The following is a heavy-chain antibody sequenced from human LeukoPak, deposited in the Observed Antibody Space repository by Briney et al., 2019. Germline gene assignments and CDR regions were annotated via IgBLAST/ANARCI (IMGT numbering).Heavy chain of an antibody. V-gene: IGHV3-7*01. J-gene: IGHJ4*02. CDR1: GFTFSSYW. Sequence: LPGGSLRLSCAASGFTFSSYWMSWVRQAPGKGLEWVANIKQDGSEKYYVDSVKGRFTISRDNAKNSLYLQMNSLRAEDTAVYYCARVSDYYDSSGYYYVGGVFDYWGQGTLATVSS. D-gene: IGHD3-22*01. CDR3: ARVSDYYDSSGYYYVGGVFDY. CDR2: IKQDGSEK.